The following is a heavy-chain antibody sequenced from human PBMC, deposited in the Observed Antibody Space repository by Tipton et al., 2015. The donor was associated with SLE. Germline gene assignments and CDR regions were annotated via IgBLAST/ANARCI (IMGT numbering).Heavy chain of an antibody. Sequence: QSGPEVKKPGASVKVSCKASGYTFTAYYMHWVRQAPGQGLEWMGWINPNSGGTNYAQKFQGRVTMTRDASISTAYMELSSLTSDDTAIYYCARDIGYSASWSYFDYWGQGTLVTVSS. V-gene: IGHV1-2*02. J-gene: IGHJ4*02. CDR1: GYTFTAYY. CDR2: INPNSGGT. CDR3: ARDIGYSASWSYFDY. D-gene: IGHD6-13*01.